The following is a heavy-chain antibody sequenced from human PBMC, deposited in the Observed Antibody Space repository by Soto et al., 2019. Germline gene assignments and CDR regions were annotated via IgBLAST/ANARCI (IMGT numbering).Heavy chain of an antibody. J-gene: IGHJ3*02. CDR1: GYTFTSYD. V-gene: IGHV1-8*01. D-gene: IGHD3-16*02. CDR3: AVNLNLGQLSLYQNHDAFDI. Sequence: QVQLVQSGAEVKKPGASVKVSCKASGYTFTSYDINWVRQATGQGLEWMGWMNPNSGNTGHAQKFQGRVTMTRNTYISTDNMVLRSLRSEDTAVYYCAVNLNLGQLSLYQNHDAFDIWGQGKMVTVSS. CDR2: MNPNSGNT.